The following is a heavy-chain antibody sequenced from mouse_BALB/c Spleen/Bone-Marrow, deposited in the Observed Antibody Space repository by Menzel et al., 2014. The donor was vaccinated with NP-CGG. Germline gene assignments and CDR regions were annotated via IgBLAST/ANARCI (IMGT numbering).Heavy chain of an antibody. J-gene: IGHJ4*01. CDR2: IDPANGNT. CDR3: ARWEYYAMDY. D-gene: IGHD4-1*01. Sequence: VQLQQSGAELVKPGASVKLSCTASGFNIRDTYMHWVKQRPEQGLEWIGRIDPANGNTKYDPKFQGKATITADTSSNTAYLQLSSLTSEDTAVYYCARWEYYAMDYWGQGTSVTASS. CDR1: GFNIRDTY. V-gene: IGHV14-3*02.